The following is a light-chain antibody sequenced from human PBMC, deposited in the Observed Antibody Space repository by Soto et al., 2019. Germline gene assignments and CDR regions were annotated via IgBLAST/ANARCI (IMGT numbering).Light chain of an antibody. CDR1: SSDVGGYDF. Sequence: QSALTQPASVSGSPGQSITISCTGASSDVGGYDFVSWYQQHPGKAPKLMIYDVSNRPSGVSNRFSGSKSGNTASLTISGLQAEDEDDYYCSSYRSRSTLDVVFGGGTKVTVL. CDR3: SSYRSRSTLDVV. V-gene: IGLV2-14*03. J-gene: IGLJ2*01. CDR2: DVS.